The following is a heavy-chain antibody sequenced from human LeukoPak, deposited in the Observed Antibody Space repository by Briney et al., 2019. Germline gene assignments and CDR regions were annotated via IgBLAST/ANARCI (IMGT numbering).Heavy chain of an antibody. CDR3: ARDYSSSGSFFGYYYGMDV. CDR1: GFTLSSYS. CDR2: ISGSSKII. D-gene: IGHD1-26*01. V-gene: IGHV3-48*02. J-gene: IGHJ6*02. Sequence: PGGSLRLSCAASGFTLSSYSMNWVRQAPGKGLEWISYISGSSKIIHWAESLKGRFTISRDNAKNSLYLQMNSLRDEDTAVYYCARDYSSSGSFFGYYYGMDVWGQGTTVTVSS.